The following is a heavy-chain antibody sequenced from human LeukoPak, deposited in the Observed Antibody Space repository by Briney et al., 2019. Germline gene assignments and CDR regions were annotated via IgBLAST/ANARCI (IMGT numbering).Heavy chain of an antibody. D-gene: IGHD5-18*01. CDR2: INGYGSST. CDR1: GFTFVSSW. J-gene: IGHJ4*02. V-gene: IGHV3-74*01. Sequence: AGGSLRLSSAASGFTFVSSWMHWVRQAPGKGLVWVSRINGYGSSTDFADSVKGRFTISRDNAKNTLYLQMNSLRAEDTAVYYCARDAPGNTALDYWGQGTLVTVSS. CDR3: ARDAPGNTALDY.